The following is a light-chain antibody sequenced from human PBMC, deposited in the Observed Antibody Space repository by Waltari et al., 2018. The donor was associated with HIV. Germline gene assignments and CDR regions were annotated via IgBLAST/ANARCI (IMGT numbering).Light chain of an antibody. Sequence: SALPQPHSASGPPGQSVTIPCTGTGNDVAGSNYVSWYQLHPGKAPKLLIYDVTKRPSGVPDRFSGSKSGNTASLTVSGLQGDDEADYYCSSYAGSAVVFGGGTKLTVL. CDR1: GNDVAGSNY. J-gene: IGLJ2*01. CDR3: SSYAGSAVV. V-gene: IGLV2-8*01. CDR2: DVT.